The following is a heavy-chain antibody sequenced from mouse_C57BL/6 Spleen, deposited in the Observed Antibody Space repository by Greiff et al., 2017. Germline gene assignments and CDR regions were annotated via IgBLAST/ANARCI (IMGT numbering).Heavy chain of an antibody. Sequence: QVQLQQSGPGLVAPSQSLSITCTVSGFSLTSYGVHWVRQPPGKGLEWLVVIWSDGSTTYNSALKSRLSISKDNSKSQVFLKMNSLQTDDTAMYYCARHEDYDYEGAMDYWGQGTSVTVSS. CDR2: IWSDGST. J-gene: IGHJ4*01. D-gene: IGHD2-4*01. CDR3: ARHEDYDYEGAMDY. V-gene: IGHV2-6-1*01. CDR1: GFSLTSYG.